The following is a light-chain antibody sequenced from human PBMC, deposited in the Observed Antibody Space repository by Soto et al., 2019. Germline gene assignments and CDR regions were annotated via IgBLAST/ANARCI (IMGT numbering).Light chain of an antibody. V-gene: IGKV1-5*01. Sequence: DIQITQSLAALSASVGDRFSIXCXASQSVRSWLAWYQQKPGKAPNLLIYDAASLQNGVPSRFSGSGSGTEFTLTISSLQPDDFATYYCQQYNNYPLTFGGGTKVDIK. CDR3: QQYNNYPLT. J-gene: IGKJ4*01. CDR1: QSVRSW. CDR2: DAA.